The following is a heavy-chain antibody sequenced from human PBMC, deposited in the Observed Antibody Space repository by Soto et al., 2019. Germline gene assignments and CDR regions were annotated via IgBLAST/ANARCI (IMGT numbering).Heavy chain of an antibody. Sequence: GGSLRLSCAASGLTFDDYTMHWVRQAPGKGLEWVSLISWDGGSTYYADSVKGRFTISRDNSKNSLYLQMNSLRTEDTALYYCAKDLRETPYYYYGMDVWGQGTTVTVSS. CDR1: GLTFDDYT. J-gene: IGHJ6*02. V-gene: IGHV3-43*01. CDR2: ISWDGGST. CDR3: AKDLRETPYYYYGMDV.